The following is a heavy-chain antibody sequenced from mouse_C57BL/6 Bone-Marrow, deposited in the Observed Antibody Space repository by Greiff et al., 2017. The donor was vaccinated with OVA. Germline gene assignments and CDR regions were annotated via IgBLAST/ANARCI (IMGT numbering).Heavy chain of an antibody. V-gene: IGHV1-69*01. CDR2: IDPSDSYT. Sequence: QVQLQQPGAELVMPGASVKLSCKASGYTFTSYWMHWVKQRPGQGLEWIGEIDPSDSYTNYNQKFKGKSTLTVDKSSSTAYMQLSSLTSEDSAVYDCARCGWDYFDYWGQDTTLTVSS. J-gene: IGHJ2*01. CDR3: ARCGWDYFDY. D-gene: IGHD3-3*01. CDR1: GYTFTSYW.